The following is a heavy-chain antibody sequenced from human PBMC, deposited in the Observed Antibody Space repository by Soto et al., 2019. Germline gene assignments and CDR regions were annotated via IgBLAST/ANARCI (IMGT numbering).Heavy chain of an antibody. CDR2: ISGSGGST. D-gene: IGHD3-16*01. Sequence: GGSLRLSCAASGFTFSSYAMSWVRQAPGKGLEWVSAISGSGGSTYYADSVKGRFTISRDNSKNTLYLQMNSLRAEDTAVYYCAKDLVVTFGGGLFDYWGQGTLVTVSS. V-gene: IGHV3-23*01. CDR3: AKDLVVTFGGGLFDY. J-gene: IGHJ4*02. CDR1: GFTFSSYA.